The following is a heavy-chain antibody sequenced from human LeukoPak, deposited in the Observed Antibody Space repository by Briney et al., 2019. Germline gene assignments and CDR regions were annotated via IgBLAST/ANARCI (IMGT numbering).Heavy chain of an antibody. J-gene: IGHJ3*02. V-gene: IGHV1-18*01. D-gene: IGHD3-3*01. CDR2: ISAYNGNT. CDR3: AKSGGDFWSGYDAFDI. Sequence: GASVKVSCKASGYTFTSYGISWVRQAPGQGLEWMGWISAYNGNTNYAQKLQGRVTMTTDTSTSTAYMELRSLRSDDTAVYYCAKSGGDFWSGYDAFDIWGQGTMVTVSS. CDR1: GYTFTSYG.